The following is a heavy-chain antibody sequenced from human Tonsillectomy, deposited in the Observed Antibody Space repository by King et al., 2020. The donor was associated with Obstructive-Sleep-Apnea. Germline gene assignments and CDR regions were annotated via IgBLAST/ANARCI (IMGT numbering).Heavy chain of an antibody. CDR2: IYHSGST. J-gene: IGHJ4*02. D-gene: IGHD3-10*01. CDR3: ARSHYSESGNYYPYFDY. CDR1: GYSISSGYY. V-gene: IGHV4-38-2*02. Sequence: VQLQESGPGLAKPSETLPLTCTVSGYSISSGYYWGWIRQPPGKGLEWIASIYHSGSTYYNPSLKSRVTISVDTSKNQFSLKLSSVTAADTSVFYCARSHYSESGNYYPYFDYWGQGTLVTVSS.